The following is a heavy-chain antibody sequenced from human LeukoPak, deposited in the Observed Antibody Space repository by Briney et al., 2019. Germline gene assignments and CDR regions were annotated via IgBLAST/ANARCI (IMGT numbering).Heavy chain of an antibody. D-gene: IGHD1-26*01. CDR1: GGSISSGGYY. Sequence: SQTLSLTCTVSGGSISSGGYYWSWIRQHPGDGLEWIGYIYYSGSTYYNPSLKSRVTISIDTSKNQFSLKLSSVTAADTAVYYCARGSVVGATTFDYWGQGTLVTVSS. CDR2: IYYSGST. J-gene: IGHJ4*02. V-gene: IGHV4-31*03. CDR3: ARGSVVGATTFDY.